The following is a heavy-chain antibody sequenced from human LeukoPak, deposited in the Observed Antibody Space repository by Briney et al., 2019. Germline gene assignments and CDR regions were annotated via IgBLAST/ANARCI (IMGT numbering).Heavy chain of an antibody. CDR3: ANGYGWMDV. CDR2: ISYDGSNK. V-gene: IGHV3-30*18. J-gene: IGHJ6*02. Sequence: GGSLRLSCAASGFTFSSYGMHWVRQAPGTGLEWVAVISYDGSNKYYTDAVKGRFTISRDNSKNTLDLQMNSLRAEDTAVYYCANGYGWMDVWGQGTTVTVSS. D-gene: IGHD3-16*01. CDR1: GFTFSSYG.